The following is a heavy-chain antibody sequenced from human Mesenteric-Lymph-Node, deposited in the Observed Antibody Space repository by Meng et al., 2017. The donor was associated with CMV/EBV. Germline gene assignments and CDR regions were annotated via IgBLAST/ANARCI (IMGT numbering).Heavy chain of an antibody. CDR1: GYMFTDHY. CDR3: AREGPGIPDQYLDY. CDR2: ISVSGGST. J-gene: IGHJ4*02. Sequence: SCKASGYMFTDHYMHWVRQAPGQGLEWVSTISVSGGSTYYADSVKGRFTISRDNSKNTLYLQMNSLRAEDTAVYYCAREGPGIPDQYLDYWGLGTLVTVSS. V-gene: IGHV3-23*01. D-gene: IGHD3-10*01.